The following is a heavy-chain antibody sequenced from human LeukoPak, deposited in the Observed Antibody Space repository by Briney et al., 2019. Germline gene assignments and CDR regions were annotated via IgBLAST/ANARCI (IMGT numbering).Heavy chain of an antibody. D-gene: IGHD3-10*01. V-gene: IGHV3-21*01. CDR2: ISSSSSYI. CDR3: ASGEEYYYGSGSSEAGY. CDR1: GFTFSSYS. Sequence: GGSLRLSCAASGFTFSSYSMNWVRQAPGKGLEWVSSISSSSSYIYYADSVKGRFTISRDNAKNSLYLQMNSLRAEDTAVYYCASGEEYYYGSGSSEAGYWSQGTLVTVSS. J-gene: IGHJ4*02.